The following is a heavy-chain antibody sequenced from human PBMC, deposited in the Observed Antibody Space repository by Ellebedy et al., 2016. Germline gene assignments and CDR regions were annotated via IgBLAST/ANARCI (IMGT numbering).Heavy chain of an antibody. Sequence: GESLKISXAASGFTFSSYAMSWVRQAPGKGLEWVSAISGSGGSTYYADSVKGRFTISRDNSKNTLYLQMNSLRAEDTAVYYCARGGAARKSYWGQGTLVTVSS. CDR3: ARGGAARKSY. D-gene: IGHD6-6*01. CDR1: GFTFSSYA. V-gene: IGHV3-23*01. CDR2: ISGSGGST. J-gene: IGHJ4*02.